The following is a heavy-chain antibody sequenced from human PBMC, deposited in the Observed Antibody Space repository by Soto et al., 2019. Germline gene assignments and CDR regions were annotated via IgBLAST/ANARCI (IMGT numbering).Heavy chain of an antibody. Sequence: GASVKVSCKASGYTFTSYGISWVRQAPGQGLEWMGWISADNVNTKYAQKFQGRVTMTTDTSTSTAYLELRSLRSDDTAVYYCARGVVVGATGDYFDYWGQGTLVTVSS. V-gene: IGHV1-18*01. CDR1: GYTFTSYG. D-gene: IGHD1-26*01. CDR2: ISADNVNT. J-gene: IGHJ4*02. CDR3: ARGVVVGATGDYFDY.